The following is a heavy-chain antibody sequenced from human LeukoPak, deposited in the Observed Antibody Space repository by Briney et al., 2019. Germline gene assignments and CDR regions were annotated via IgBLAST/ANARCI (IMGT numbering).Heavy chain of an antibody. Sequence: PSETLSLTCTVSGASISSYYWSWIRQPPGKGLEWIGYIYYSGSTNYNPSLKSRVTISVDTPKNQFSLKLSSVTAADTAVYYCARGYYFDYGGQGTLVTVSS. V-gene: IGHV4-59*08. CDR1: GASISSYY. J-gene: IGHJ4*02. CDR2: IYYSGST. CDR3: ARGYYFDY.